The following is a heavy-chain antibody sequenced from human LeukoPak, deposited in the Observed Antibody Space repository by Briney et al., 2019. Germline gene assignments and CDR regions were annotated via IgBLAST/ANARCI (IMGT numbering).Heavy chain of an antibody. D-gene: IGHD3-22*01. J-gene: IGHJ4*02. CDR2: IYPSGGST. V-gene: IGHV1-46*01. CDR1: GYTFTSYY. CDR3: AREADIEYYYDSSGYYSKLGY. Sequence: ASVKVSCKASGYTFTSYYIHWVRQAPGQGLEGMGIIYPSGGSTTYAQKFQGRVTMTRDMSTSTVYMELSSLRSEDTAVYYCAREADIEYYYDSSGYYSKLGYWGQGTLVTVSS.